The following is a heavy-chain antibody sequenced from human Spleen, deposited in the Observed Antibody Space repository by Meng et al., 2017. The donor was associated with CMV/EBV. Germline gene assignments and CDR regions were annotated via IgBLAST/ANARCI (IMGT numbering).Heavy chain of an antibody. D-gene: IGHD3-3*01. CDR1: GFTFDDYA. J-gene: IGHJ6*02. CDR2: ISWNSGSI. CDR3: ARESSDFWSGYPLDYYYYYGMDV. V-gene: IGHV3-9*01. Sequence: SLKISFVVSGFTFDDYAMHWVRQAPGKGLYGVSGISWNSGSIHYSDSVKGRFTLSRDNSKNPLYLQMNSLRAVDTAVYYCARESSDFWSGYPLDYYYYYGMDVWGQGTTVTVSS.